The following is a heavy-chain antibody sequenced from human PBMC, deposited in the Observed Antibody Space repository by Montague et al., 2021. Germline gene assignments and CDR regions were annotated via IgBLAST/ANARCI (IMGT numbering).Heavy chain of an antibody. Sequence: SETLSLTCAVSGDFISSYTWWSWVRQPPGKGLEWIGEIFHSGSANYNPSPRSRITISVDKSKNEFSLHLNSVTPADTAVYYCARHGDDEWQQMAFWGQGTLVVVSS. D-gene: IGHD6-13*01. J-gene: IGHJ4*02. V-gene: IGHV4-4*02. CDR1: GDFISSYTW. CDR2: IFHSGSA. CDR3: ARHGDDEWQQMAF.